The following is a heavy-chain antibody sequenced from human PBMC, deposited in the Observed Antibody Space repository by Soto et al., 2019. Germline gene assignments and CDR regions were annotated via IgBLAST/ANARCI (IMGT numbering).Heavy chain of an antibody. CDR2: INPTSGGT. CDR1: GYTFAAYY. D-gene: IGHD4-17*01. Sequence: QVPLVQSGAEVKKPGASVKVSCKTSGYTFAAYYIHWIRQAPGQGLEWMGWINPTSGGTDYAQNFPDRGTLTRDTSISTAYMALRRMNADDTALYYCARDPDYGYSCGYFFDSWGPGHPVPVS. V-gene: IGHV1-2*02. CDR3: ARDPDYGYSCGYFFDS. J-gene: IGHJ4*02.